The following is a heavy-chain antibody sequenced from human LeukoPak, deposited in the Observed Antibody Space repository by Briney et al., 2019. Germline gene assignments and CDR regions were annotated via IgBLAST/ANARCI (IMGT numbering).Heavy chain of an antibody. CDR1: GFTVSSNY. Sequence: GGSLRLSCAASGFTVSSNYMSWVRQAPGKGLEWVSVIYSGGSTYYADSVKGRFTISRDNAKNSLYLQMNSLRDEDTAVYYCARAYYDSSGYYYQPFDYWGQGTLVTVSS. V-gene: IGHV3-53*01. CDR2: IYSGGST. D-gene: IGHD3-22*01. CDR3: ARAYYDSSGYYYQPFDY. J-gene: IGHJ4*02.